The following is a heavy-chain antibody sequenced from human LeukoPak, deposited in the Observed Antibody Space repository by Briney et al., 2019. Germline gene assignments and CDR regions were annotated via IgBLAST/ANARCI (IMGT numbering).Heavy chain of an antibody. CDR2: IYTSGST. Sequence: PSQTLSLTCTVSGGSISSGSYYWSWIRQPAGKGLEWIGRIYTSGSTNYNPSLKSRVTISVDTSKNQFSLKLSSVTAADTAGYYCARAYCSSTSCQPPENWFDPWGQGTLVTVSS. CDR1: GGSISSGSYY. D-gene: IGHD2-2*01. CDR3: ARAYCSSTSCQPPENWFDP. V-gene: IGHV4-61*02. J-gene: IGHJ5*02.